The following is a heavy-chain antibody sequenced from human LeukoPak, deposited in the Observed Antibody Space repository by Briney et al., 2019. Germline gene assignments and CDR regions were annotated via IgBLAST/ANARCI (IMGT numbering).Heavy chain of an antibody. V-gene: IGHV4-34*01. CDR2: INHSGST. D-gene: IGHD6-6*01. Sequence: PSETLSLTCAVYGGSFSGYYWSWIRQPPGKGLEWIGEINHSGSTNYNQSLKSRVTISVDTSKNQFSLKLSSVTAADTAVYYCARIKYSSSSLNYFDYWGQGTLVTVSS. J-gene: IGHJ4*02. CDR1: GGSFSGYY. CDR3: ARIKYSSSSLNYFDY.